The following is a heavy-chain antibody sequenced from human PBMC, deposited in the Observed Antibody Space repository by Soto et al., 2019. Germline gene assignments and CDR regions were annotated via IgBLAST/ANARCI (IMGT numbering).Heavy chain of an antibody. CDR3: ARALIQLWPHYYYGMDV. CDR1: GGSISSGDYY. V-gene: IGHV4-30-4*01. Sequence: PSETLSLTCTVSGGSISSGDYYWSWIRQPPGKGLEWIGYIYYSGSTYHNPSLKSRVTISVDTSKNQFSLKLSSVTAADTATYYCARALIQLWPHYYYGMDVWGQGTTVTVSS. J-gene: IGHJ6*02. CDR2: IYYSGST. D-gene: IGHD5-18*01.